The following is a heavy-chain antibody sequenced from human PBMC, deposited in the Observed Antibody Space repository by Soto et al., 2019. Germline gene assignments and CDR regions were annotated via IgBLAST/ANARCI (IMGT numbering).Heavy chain of an antibody. D-gene: IGHD3-22*01. J-gene: IGHJ4*02. CDR3: ARGIDAGLDY. CDR2: MSPNNGDT. V-gene: IGHV1-8*01. CDR1: GYTFTNYY. Sequence: ASVKVSCKASGYTFTNYYINWVRQATGQGPEWMGWMSPNNGDTDFAQKFQGRVTMTRDTSTGTAYMELSSLISEDTAVYYCARGIDAGLDYWGQGSLVTVSS.